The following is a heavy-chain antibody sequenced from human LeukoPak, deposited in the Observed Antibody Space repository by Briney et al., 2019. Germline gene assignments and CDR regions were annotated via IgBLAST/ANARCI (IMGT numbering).Heavy chain of an antibody. J-gene: IGHJ4*02. CDR3: ASAGGDLA. CDR1: GFSFSNYY. D-gene: IGHD3-10*01. CDR2: IWYDGSNK. Sequence: GGSLRLSCAASGFSFSNYYMNWVRQAPGKGLEWVAVIWYDGSNKYYADSVKGRFTISRDNSKNTLYLQMNSLRAEDTAVYYCASAGGDLAWGQGTLVTASS. V-gene: IGHV3-33*08.